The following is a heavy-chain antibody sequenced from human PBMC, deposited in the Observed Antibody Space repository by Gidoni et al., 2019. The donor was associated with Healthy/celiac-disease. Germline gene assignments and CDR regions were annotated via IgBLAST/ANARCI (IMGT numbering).Heavy chain of an antibody. Sequence: QVQLQESGPGLVKPSETLSLTCTVSGGSISIYYWSWIRQPPGKGLEWIGYIYYSGSTNYNPALKSRVTISVDTSKNQFSLKLSSVTAADTAVYYCARDPLYCSSTSCYSDGMDVWGKGTTVTVSS. CDR1: GGSISIYY. V-gene: IGHV4-59*01. CDR3: ARDPLYCSSTSCYSDGMDV. D-gene: IGHD2-2*01. CDR2: IYYSGST. J-gene: IGHJ6*04.